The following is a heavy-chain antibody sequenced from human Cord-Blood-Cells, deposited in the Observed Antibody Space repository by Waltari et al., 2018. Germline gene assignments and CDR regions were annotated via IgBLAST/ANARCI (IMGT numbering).Heavy chain of an antibody. CDR1: GGSISSYY. CDR2: IYYSGST. CDR3: ARGVEYYYDSSGYWWFDP. Sequence: QVQLQESGPGLVKPSETLSLTCTVSGGSISSYYWSWTRQPPGKGLEWIGYIYYSGSTNYNPSLKSRVTISVDTSKNQFSLKLSSVTAADTAVYYCARGVEYYYDSSGYWWFDPWGQGTLVTVSS. J-gene: IGHJ5*02. V-gene: IGHV4-59*01. D-gene: IGHD3-22*01.